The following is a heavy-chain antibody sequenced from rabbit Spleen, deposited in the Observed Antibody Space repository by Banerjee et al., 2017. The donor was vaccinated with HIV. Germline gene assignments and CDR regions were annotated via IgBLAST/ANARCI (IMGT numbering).Heavy chain of an antibody. CDR1: GFSFSNKAV. Sequence: QEQLVESGGGLVQPEGSLKLSCTASGFSFSNKAVMCWVRQAPGKGLEWIACINAVTGKAVYASWAKGRFTFSKTSSTTVTLQMTSLTVADTATYFCARDQVGNSYSPFDLWGPGTLVTVS. CDR3: ARDQVGNSYSPFDL. D-gene: IGHD8-1*01. CDR2: INAVTGKA. J-gene: IGHJ4*01. V-gene: IGHV1S45*01.